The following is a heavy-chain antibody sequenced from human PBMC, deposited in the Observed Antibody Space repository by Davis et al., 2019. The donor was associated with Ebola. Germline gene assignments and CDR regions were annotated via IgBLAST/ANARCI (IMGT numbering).Heavy chain of an antibody. CDR1: GFTFSDYE. D-gene: IGHD5-18*01. CDR2: ISPSASRM. V-gene: IGHV3-48*03. CDR3: VPGTWI. Sequence: GGSLRLSCTASGFTFSDYEMNWVRQTPEKGLEWVSYISPSASRMFYAESAKGRFTISRDDAKNSLFLQMNSLRVEDTAVYYCVPGTWIRGQGRLVTVSS. J-gene: IGHJ4*02.